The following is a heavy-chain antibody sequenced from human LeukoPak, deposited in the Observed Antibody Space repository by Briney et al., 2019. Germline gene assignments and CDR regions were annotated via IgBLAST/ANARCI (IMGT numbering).Heavy chain of an antibody. D-gene: IGHD1-26*01. J-gene: IGHJ6*03. CDR3: ARDRGIVLPDTSYYMDV. CDR2: ITTSGDTV. Sequence: GGSLRLSCAASGSTIRDYYMSWVRQAPGKGPEWISYITTSGDTVDYADSVKGRFTISRDNARNSVYLQMGGLRAEDTAVYYCARDRGIVLPDTSYYMDVWGKGTTVTVSS. V-gene: IGHV3-11*01. CDR1: GSTIRDYY.